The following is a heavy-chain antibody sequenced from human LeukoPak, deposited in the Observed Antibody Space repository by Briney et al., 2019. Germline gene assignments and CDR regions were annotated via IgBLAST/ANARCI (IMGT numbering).Heavy chain of an antibody. CDR3: ASISFYYYDSSGYSFDY. CDR1: GFTFSSYW. V-gene: IGHV3-7*01. D-gene: IGHD3-22*01. Sequence: PGGSLRLSCAASGFTFSSYWMSWVRQAPGKGLVGVANISQDGSERYYVDSVKGRFTISRDNAKNSLYLQMNSLRAEDTAEYCCASISFYYYDSSGYSFDYWGQGTVVSVST. CDR2: ISQDGSER. J-gene: IGHJ4*02.